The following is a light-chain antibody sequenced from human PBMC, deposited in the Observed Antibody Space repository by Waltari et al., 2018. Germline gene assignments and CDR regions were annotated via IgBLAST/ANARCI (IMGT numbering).Light chain of an antibody. CDR3: SSYTTSSALEWV. J-gene: IGLJ3*02. V-gene: IGLV2-14*01. CDR2: EVS. CDR1: SSDVGGYNY. Sequence: QSALTQPASVSGSPGQSITISCTGTSSDVGGYNYVSWYQQYPGKAPKLMIYEVSNRPSGVSNRFSGSKSGNTAALTSSGLQAEDEADYYCSSYTTSSALEWVFGGGTKLTVL.